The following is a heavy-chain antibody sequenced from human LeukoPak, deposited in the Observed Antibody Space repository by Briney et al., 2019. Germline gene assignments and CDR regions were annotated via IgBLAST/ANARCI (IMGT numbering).Heavy chain of an antibody. CDR1: GGSISSYY. D-gene: IGHD5-24*01. J-gene: IGHJ4*02. V-gene: IGHV4-59*12. CDR3: ARGWLQSGFDS. CDR2: IYYSGST. Sequence: NPSETLSLTCTVSGGSISSYYWSWIRQPPGKGLEWVGYIYYSGSTNYNPSLKSRVTISVDTSKNQFSLQLNSVTPEDTAVYYCARGWLQSGFDSWGQGTLVTVSS.